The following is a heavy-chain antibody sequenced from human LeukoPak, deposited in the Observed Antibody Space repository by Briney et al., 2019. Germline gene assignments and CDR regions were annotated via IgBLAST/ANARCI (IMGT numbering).Heavy chain of an antibody. D-gene: IGHD2-2*01. V-gene: IGHV1-46*01. CDR2: INPSGGST. CDR3: ARDFEESPAYASDI. CDR1: GYTFTSYD. Sequence: ASVKVSCKASGYTFTSYDINWVRQAPGQGLEWMGIINPSGGSTSYAQKFQGRVTMTRDMSTSTVYMDLGSLRSEDTAVYYCARDFEESPAYASDIWGQGTMVTVSS. J-gene: IGHJ3*02.